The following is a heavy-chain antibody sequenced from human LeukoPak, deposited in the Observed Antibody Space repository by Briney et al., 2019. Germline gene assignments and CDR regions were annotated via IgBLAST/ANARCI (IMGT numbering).Heavy chain of an antibody. Sequence: GGSLRLSCAASGFTFSSYSMNWVRQAPGKGLEWVSSISSSSSYIYYADSVKGRFTISRDNAKNSLYLQMNSLRAEDTAVYYCARVGTVLRYFDWPPLGYYYGMDVWGQGTTVTVSS. CDR1: GFTFSSYS. CDR3: ARVGTVLRYFDWPPLGYYYGMDV. D-gene: IGHD3-9*01. J-gene: IGHJ6*02. V-gene: IGHV3-21*01. CDR2: ISSSSSYI.